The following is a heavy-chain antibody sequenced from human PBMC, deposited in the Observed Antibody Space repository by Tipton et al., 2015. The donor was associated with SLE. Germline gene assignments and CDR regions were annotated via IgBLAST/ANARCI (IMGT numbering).Heavy chain of an antibody. CDR3: ARDLAYCSSTSCFDYFDY. D-gene: IGHD2-2*01. V-gene: IGHV4-4*07. CDR1: GGSISSYY. CDR2: IYTSGST. Sequence: LRLSCTVSGGSISSYYWSWIRQPAEKGLEWIGRIYTSGSTNYNPSLKSRVTISGDTSKNQFSLKLSSVTAADTAVYYCARDLAYCSSTSCFDYFDYWGQGTLVTVSS. J-gene: IGHJ4*02.